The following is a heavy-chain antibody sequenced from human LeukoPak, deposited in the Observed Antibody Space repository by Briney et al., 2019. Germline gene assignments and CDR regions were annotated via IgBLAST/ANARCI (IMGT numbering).Heavy chain of an antibody. Sequence: PSETLSLTCAVYGGSLSGQYWSWIRQPPGKGLEWIWEINHSESANYNPSLKSRVTISVDTSKNQFSLKLSSVTAADTAVYYCAVGGYDILTGYKVDYWGQGTLVTVSS. CDR1: GGSLSGQY. J-gene: IGHJ4*02. D-gene: IGHD3-9*01. CDR2: INHSESA. V-gene: IGHV4-34*01. CDR3: AVGGYDILTGYKVDY.